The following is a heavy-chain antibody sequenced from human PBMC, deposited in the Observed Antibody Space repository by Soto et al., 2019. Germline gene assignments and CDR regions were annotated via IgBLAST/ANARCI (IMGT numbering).Heavy chain of an antibody. D-gene: IGHD1-26*01. CDR3: ARSPYSVSYLSYFDY. J-gene: IGHJ4*02. Sequence: QVQLVESGGGVVQPGRSLRLSCAASGFTFSSYGMHWVRQAPGKGLEWVAVISYDGSNKYYADSVKCRFTISRDNSKNTLYLQMNSLRAEDTAVYYCARSPYSVSYLSYFDYWGQGTLVTVSS. V-gene: IGHV3-30*03. CDR1: GFTFSSYG. CDR2: ISYDGSNK.